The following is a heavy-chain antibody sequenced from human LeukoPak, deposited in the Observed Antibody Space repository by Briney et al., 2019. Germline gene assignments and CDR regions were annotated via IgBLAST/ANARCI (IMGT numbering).Heavy chain of an antibody. Sequence: GGSLRLSCAASGFTFSSYWMHWVRQAPGQGLVWVSRINSDGSSTSYADSVKGRFTISRDNAKNTLYLQVNSLRAEDTAVYYCVARLYGSGSYYHYYYYGMDVWGQGTTVTVSS. CDR3: VARLYGSGSYYHYYYYGMDV. D-gene: IGHD3-10*01. CDR2: INSDGSST. CDR1: GFTFSSYW. V-gene: IGHV3-74*01. J-gene: IGHJ6*02.